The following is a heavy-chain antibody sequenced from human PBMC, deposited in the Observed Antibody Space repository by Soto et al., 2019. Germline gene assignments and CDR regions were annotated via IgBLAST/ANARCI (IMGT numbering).Heavy chain of an antibody. D-gene: IGHD2-2*03. Sequence: PSETLSLTCTFSGYSISSYSWILIRQPPGKGLEWIGNIHYNGNTKYSPSLKSRVTMSVDTSKNHFSLKLISVTTADTAVYFCAREGNLGRWIQPLDSWGQGTLVTVSS. CDR2: IHYNGNT. J-gene: IGHJ4*02. CDR1: GYSISSYS. V-gene: IGHV4-59*01. CDR3: AREGNLGRWIQPLDS.